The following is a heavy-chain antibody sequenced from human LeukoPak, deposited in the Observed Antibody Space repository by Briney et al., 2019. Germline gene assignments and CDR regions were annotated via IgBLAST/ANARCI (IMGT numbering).Heavy chain of an antibody. Sequence: PSETLSLTCTVSGGSISSRNYYWGWVRQSPGKGLEWIGSIYYSGNTYYNPSLKSRVTISVDTSKNQFSLKLSSVTAADTAVYYCARDGGYYDSSGYPRQTFDYWGQGTLVTVSS. J-gene: IGHJ4*02. D-gene: IGHD3-22*01. CDR3: ARDGGYYDSSGYPRQTFDY. V-gene: IGHV4-39*07. CDR2: IYYSGNT. CDR1: GGSISSRNYY.